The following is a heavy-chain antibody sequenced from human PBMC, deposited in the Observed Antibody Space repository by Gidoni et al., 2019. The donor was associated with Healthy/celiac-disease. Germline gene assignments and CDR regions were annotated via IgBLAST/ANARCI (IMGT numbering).Heavy chain of an antibody. Sequence: QVQLQESGPGLVKPSQTLSLTCTVSGGSISSGSYYWSWIRQPAGKGLEWIGRIYTSGSTNYNPSLKSRVTISVDMSKNQFSLKLSSVTAADTAVYYCARQSCSSTSCYPFDYWGQGTLVTVSS. D-gene: IGHD2-2*01. CDR3: ARQSCSSTSCYPFDY. V-gene: IGHV4-61*02. CDR2: IYTSGST. J-gene: IGHJ4*02. CDR1: GGSISSGSYY.